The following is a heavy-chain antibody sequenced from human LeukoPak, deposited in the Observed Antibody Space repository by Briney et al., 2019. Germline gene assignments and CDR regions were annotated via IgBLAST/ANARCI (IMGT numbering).Heavy chain of an antibody. Sequence: GGSLRLSCAASGFTVSSNYMSWVRQAPGKGLEWVSVIYSGGSTYYADSVKGRFTISRDNSKNTLYLQMNSLRAEDTAVYYCARDANSGSSTLYYYYGTDVWGQGTTVTVSS. CDR2: IYSGGST. CDR3: ARDANSGSSTLYYYYGTDV. J-gene: IGHJ6*02. CDR1: GFTVSSNY. V-gene: IGHV3-53*01. D-gene: IGHD1-26*01.